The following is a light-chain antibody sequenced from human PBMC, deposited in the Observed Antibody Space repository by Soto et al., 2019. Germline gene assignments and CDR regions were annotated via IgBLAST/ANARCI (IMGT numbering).Light chain of an antibody. CDR1: QSVSSN. J-gene: IGKJ4*01. V-gene: IGKV3-15*01. Sequence: EIVMTQSPATLSVSPGERATLSCRASQSVSSNLAWYQQKPGQAPRLLIYGASTRATGIPARFSGSGSGTGSTLTISSLQSEDFAVFYCQQYNNWPLTSGGGTKVEIK. CDR2: GAS. CDR3: QQYNNWPLT.